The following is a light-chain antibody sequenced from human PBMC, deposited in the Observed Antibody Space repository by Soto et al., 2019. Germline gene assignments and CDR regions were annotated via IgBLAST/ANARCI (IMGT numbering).Light chain of an antibody. J-gene: IGKJ4*01. Sequence: DIQMTQSPSTLSASIGDTVTITCRANQSISSWLAWYQQKPGKAPKLLISEGSSLESGVPSRFSGSGSGTEFTLTISSLQPDDLATYYCQQYNYSPLTFGGGTKVEIK. CDR1: QSISSW. V-gene: IGKV1-5*01. CDR2: EGS. CDR3: QQYNYSPLT.